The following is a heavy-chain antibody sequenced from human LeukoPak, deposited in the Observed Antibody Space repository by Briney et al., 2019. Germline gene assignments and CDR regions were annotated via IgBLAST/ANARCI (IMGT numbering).Heavy chain of an antibody. CDR2: ISGSGGST. J-gene: IGHJ6*02. Sequence: GGSLRLSCAASGFTFSSYAMSWVRQAPGKGLEWVSAISGSGGSTYYADSVKGRFTISRDNSKNTLYLQMNSLRAEDTAVYYCAKDLCSSTSCPGYYYYGMDGWGQGTTVTVS. V-gene: IGHV3-23*01. CDR1: GFTFSSYA. D-gene: IGHD2-2*01. CDR3: AKDLCSSTSCPGYYYYGMDG.